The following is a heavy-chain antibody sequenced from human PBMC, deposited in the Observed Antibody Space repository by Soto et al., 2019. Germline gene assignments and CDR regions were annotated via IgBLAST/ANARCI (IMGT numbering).Heavy chain of an antibody. CDR3: ARLLGEGYCSSTSCFGGWFDP. D-gene: IGHD2-2*01. V-gene: IGHV5-51*01. J-gene: IGHJ5*02. CDR1: GYSFTSYW. CDR2: IYPGDSDT. Sequence: GESLKISCKGSGYSFTSYWIGWVRQMPGKGLEWMGIIYPGDSDTRYSPSFQGQVTISADKSISTAYLQWSSLKASDTAMYYCARLLGEGYCSSTSCFGGWFDPWGQGTLVTVSS.